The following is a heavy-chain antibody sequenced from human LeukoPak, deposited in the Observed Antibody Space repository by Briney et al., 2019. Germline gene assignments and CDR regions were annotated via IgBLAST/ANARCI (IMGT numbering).Heavy chain of an antibody. CDR2: IYSGGST. Sequence: GGSLTLSCAASGFTISSNYLSWVRQAPGKGLEWVSVIYSGGSTYYADSVKGRFTISRDNSKNTLYLQMNSLRAEDTAVYYCAFSGSSEDFDYWGQGTLVTVSS. CDR3: AFSGSSEDFDY. V-gene: IGHV3-53*05. J-gene: IGHJ4*02. CDR1: GFTISSNY. D-gene: IGHD3-10*01.